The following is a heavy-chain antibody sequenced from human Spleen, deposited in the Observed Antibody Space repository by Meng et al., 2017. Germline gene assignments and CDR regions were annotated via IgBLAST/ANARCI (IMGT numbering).Heavy chain of an antibody. V-gene: IGHV4-34*01. Sequence: QGHLQKWCLGLLTPSETLSLTCVVSGGSFSDYYWSWIRPPPGKGLEWIGEINHSGSTNYNPSLESRATISVDTSQNNLSLKLSSVTAADSAVYYCARGPTTMAHDFDYWGQGTLVTVSS. D-gene: IGHD4-11*01. CDR1: GGSFSDYY. CDR2: INHSGST. J-gene: IGHJ4*01. CDR3: ARGPTTMAHDFDY.